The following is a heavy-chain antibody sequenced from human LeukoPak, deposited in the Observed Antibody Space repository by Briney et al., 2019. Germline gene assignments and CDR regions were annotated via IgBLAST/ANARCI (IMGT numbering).Heavy chain of an antibody. CDR3: VYGDYGVWFDP. V-gene: IGHV4-34*01. CDR1: GGSFSGYY. CDR2: INHSDST. D-gene: IGHD4-17*01. J-gene: IGHJ5*02. Sequence: PSETLSLTCAVYGGSFSGYYWSWIRHPPGKGLEWIGEINHSDSTNYNPSLKSRVTISVDTSENQFSQKVTSVSLAGAAVYYCVYGDYGVWFDPWGQGTLVTVSS.